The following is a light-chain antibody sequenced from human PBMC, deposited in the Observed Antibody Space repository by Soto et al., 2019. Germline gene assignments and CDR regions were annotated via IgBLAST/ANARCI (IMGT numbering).Light chain of an antibody. J-gene: IGLJ2*01. CDR3: STWDDSLRGLV. V-gene: IGLV1-44*01. CDR1: SANSGGNS. CDR2: SNH. Sequence: QSALTQPPSAAGARGRGTSISGSGSSANSGGNSVSWYHQVPGTAPKLLIFSNHQRPSGVPDRFSGSKSGTSASLAISGLQSEDEADYYCSTWDDSLRGLVFGGGTQLT.